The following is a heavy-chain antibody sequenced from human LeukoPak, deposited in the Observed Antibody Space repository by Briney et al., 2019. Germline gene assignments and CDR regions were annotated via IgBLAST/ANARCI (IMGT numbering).Heavy chain of an antibody. D-gene: IGHD6-19*01. J-gene: IGHJ4*02. CDR2: IGWNRGSI. CDR3: AKDVGVAGTS. CDR1: GFTFSSYS. V-gene: IGHV3-9*01. Sequence: GGSLRLSCAASGFTFSSYSMNWVRQAPGKGLEWVSGIGWNRGSIGYADSVKGRFTISRDNAKNSLYLQMNSLRAEDTALYYCAKDVGVAGTSWGQGTLVTVSS.